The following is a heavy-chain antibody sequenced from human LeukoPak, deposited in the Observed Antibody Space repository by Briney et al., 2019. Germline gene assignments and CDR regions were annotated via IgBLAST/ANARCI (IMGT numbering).Heavy chain of an antibody. Sequence: PGGSLRLSCAASGFIYSSYGMNWVRQAPGKGLEWVSYISSSSSTIYYADSVKGRFTISRDNAKNSLYLQMNSLRAEDTAVYYCTRGHYYGMDVWGKGTTVTISS. CDR1: GFIYSSYG. J-gene: IGHJ6*04. CDR3: TRGHYYGMDV. CDR2: ISSSSSTI. V-gene: IGHV3-48*04.